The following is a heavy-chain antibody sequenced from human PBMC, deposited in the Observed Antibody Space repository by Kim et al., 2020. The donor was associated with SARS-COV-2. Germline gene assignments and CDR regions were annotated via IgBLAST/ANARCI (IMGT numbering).Heavy chain of an antibody. D-gene: IGHD5-18*01. CDR2: ISSSSSYI. V-gene: IGHV3-21*01. CDR1: GFTFSSYS. CDR3: ARGGGYSLSDAFDI. J-gene: IGHJ3*02. Sequence: GGSLRLSCAASGFTFSSYSMNWVRQAPGKGLEWVSSISSSSSYIYYADSVKGRFTISRDNAKNSLYLQMNSLRAEDTAVYYCARGGGYSLSDAFDIWGQGTMVTVSS.